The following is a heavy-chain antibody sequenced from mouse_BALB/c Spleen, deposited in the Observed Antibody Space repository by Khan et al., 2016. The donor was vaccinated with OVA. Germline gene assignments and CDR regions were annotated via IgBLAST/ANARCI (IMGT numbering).Heavy chain of an antibody. CDR1: GYIFTNYW. D-gene: IGHD3-2*02. CDR2: IYPGTDNT. Sequence: QVQLKQSGAELVRPGASVKLSCKTSGYIFTNYWIHWVKQRSGQGLEWIARIYPGTDNTYYNENLKDKATLTADKASSTAYMQLSSLTSEDSAVYFCAREEALYYFDYWGQGTTLTVSS. CDR3: AREEALYYFDY. J-gene: IGHJ2*01. V-gene: IGHV1-76*01.